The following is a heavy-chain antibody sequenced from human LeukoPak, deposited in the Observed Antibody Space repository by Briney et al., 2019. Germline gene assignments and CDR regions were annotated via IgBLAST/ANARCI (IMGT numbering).Heavy chain of an antibody. D-gene: IGHD2-21*01. Sequence: GGSLRLSCAASGFTFSSYAMSWVRQAPGKGLEWVSVIFSGGSTNYADSVKGRFTISRDNSKNTLYLQMNSLRAEDTAVYYCARDPVPYCGGDCWGQGTLVTVSS. CDR2: IFSGGST. CDR1: GFTFSSYA. V-gene: IGHV3-53*01. J-gene: IGHJ4*02. CDR3: ARDPVPYCGGDC.